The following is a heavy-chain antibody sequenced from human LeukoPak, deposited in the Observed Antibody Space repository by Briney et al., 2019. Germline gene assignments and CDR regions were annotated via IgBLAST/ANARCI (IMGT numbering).Heavy chain of an antibody. J-gene: IGHJ4*02. D-gene: IGHD4-11*01. CDR1: GGSISSYY. Sequence: SETLSLTCTVSGGSISSYYWSWIRQPAGKGLEWLGRIYSSGSTDYNPSLKSRVTMSVDTSKNQFSLKLSSVTAADTAVYYCARGINIATVGGRYFDYWGQGTLVTVSS. CDR2: IYSSGST. V-gene: IGHV4-4*07. CDR3: ARGINIATVGGRYFDY.